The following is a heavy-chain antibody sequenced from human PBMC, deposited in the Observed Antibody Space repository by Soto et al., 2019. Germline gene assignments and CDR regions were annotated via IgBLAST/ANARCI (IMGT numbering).Heavy chain of an antibody. CDR1: GFDFKTYA. D-gene: IGHD3-3*01. J-gene: IGHJ1*01. Sequence: GSLRLSCVTSGFDFKTYAMTWIRHIPGKGLQWVSTISQTGGTSYYVDSVRGRFTISRDNSDNVLFLQMDALRIEDTAMYYCARSLEDYSTNNFYDPWGQGTLVTV. CDR3: ARSLEDYSTNNFYDP. V-gene: IGHV3-23*01. CDR2: ISQTGGTS.